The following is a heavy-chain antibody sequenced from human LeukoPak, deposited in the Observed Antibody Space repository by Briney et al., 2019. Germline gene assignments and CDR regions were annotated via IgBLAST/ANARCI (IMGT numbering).Heavy chain of an antibody. Sequence: PSETLSLTCAVYGGSFSGYYWRWIRQPPGKGLEWIGDINHSGSTNYNPSLKSRVTPSVDTSKNQFPLKLSSVTAADTAFYYCARQYSTNWYDDRGWFDPWGQGTLVTVSS. CDR1: GGSFSGYY. V-gene: IGHV4-34*01. CDR2: INHSGST. D-gene: IGHD6-13*01. CDR3: ARQYSTNWYDDRGWFDP. J-gene: IGHJ5*02.